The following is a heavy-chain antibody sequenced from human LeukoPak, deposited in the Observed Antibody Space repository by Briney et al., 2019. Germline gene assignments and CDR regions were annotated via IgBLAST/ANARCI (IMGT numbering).Heavy chain of an antibody. CDR2: IIPILGIA. V-gene: IGHV1-69*04. J-gene: IGHJ4*02. CDR3: ARARNYDNLIDY. Sequence: GASVKVSCKASGGIFSSYAISWVRQAPGQGLEWMGRIIPILGIADYAQKFQGRVTITADKSTSTAYMELSSLRSEDTAVYYCARARNYDNLIDYWGQGTLVTVSS. CDR1: GGIFSSYA. D-gene: IGHD1-14*01.